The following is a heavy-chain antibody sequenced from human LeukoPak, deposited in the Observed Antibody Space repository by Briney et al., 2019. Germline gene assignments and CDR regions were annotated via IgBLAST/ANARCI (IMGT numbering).Heavy chain of an antibody. V-gene: IGHV3-21*01. Sequence: PGGSLRLSCAASGVTFSSCSMNWVRQAPGKGLEWVSSMSSSSSDIYYADSVKGRFTISRDNAKNSLYLQMNSLRAEDTAVYYCARDSSAYYYDSSGSDFDYWGQGTLVTVSS. D-gene: IGHD3-22*01. J-gene: IGHJ4*02. CDR1: GVTFSSCS. CDR3: ARDSSAYYYDSSGSDFDY. CDR2: MSSSSSDI.